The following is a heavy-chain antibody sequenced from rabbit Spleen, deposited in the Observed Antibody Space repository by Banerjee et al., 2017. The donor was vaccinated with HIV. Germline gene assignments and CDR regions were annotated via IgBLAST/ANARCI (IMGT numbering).Heavy chain of an antibody. J-gene: IGHJ6*01. Sequence: QSLEESGGDPVKPGASLTLTCTASGVSFSSSHYMCWVRQAPGKGLEWIACIEGGSSAFSYFASWAKGRFTISKTSSTTVTLQMTSLTAADTATYFCARDSGSSFSSYGMDLWGPGTLVTVS. CDR2: IEGGSSAFS. CDR3: ARDSGSSFSSYGMDL. V-gene: IGHV1S40*01. CDR1: GVSFSSSHY. D-gene: IGHD8-1*01.